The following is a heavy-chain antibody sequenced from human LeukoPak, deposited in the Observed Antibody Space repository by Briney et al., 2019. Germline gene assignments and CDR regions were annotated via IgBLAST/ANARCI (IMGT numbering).Heavy chain of an antibody. CDR3: ARGEGIGNLDY. CDR1: GFPFSSFA. Sequence: GGSLRLSCAASGFPFSSFAMHWVRQAPGKGLEWVAMIPLDGNHIYYRDSVKGRFTISRDNSKNTMSLQMNSLGPADTALYFCARGEGIGNLDYWGQGSLVTVSS. V-gene: IGHV3-30-3*01. CDR2: IPLDGNHI. D-gene: IGHD1-14*01. J-gene: IGHJ4*02.